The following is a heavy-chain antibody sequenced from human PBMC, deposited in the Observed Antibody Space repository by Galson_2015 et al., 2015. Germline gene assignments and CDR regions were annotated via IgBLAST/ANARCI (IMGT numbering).Heavy chain of an antibody. J-gene: IGHJ4*02. CDR3: ASQTWTGYFDY. V-gene: IGHV3-30-3*01. D-gene: IGHD3-10*01. Sequence: SLRLSCAVSGFTFTTYAIHWVRQAPGKGLEWVAFISNDGSNKYYADSAKGRFTISRDNSRDTLYLQMDSLRAEDTAVYYCASQTWTGYFDYWGQGILVTVSS. CDR2: ISNDGSNK. CDR1: GFTFTTYA.